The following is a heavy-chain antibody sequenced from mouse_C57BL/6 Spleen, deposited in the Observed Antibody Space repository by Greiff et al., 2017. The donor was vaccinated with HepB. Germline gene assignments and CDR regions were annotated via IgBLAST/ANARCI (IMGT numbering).Heavy chain of an antibody. CDR2: ISSGNSTI. V-gene: IGHV5-17*01. D-gene: IGHD4-1*01. Sequence: EVKLMESGGGLVKPGGSLKLSCAASGFTFSDYGMHWVRQAPEKGLEWVAYISSGNSTIYYADTVKGRFTISRDNAKNTLFLQMTSLRSEDTAMDYCPWGEGFAYWGQGTLVTVSA. CDR3: PWGEGFAY. J-gene: IGHJ3*01. CDR1: GFTFSDYG.